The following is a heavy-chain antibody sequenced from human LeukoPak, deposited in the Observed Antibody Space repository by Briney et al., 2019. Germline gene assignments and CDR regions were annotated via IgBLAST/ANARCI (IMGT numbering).Heavy chain of an antibody. CDR3: AKRNYGDYVLGAFDI. CDR2: ISGSGVNT. J-gene: IGHJ3*02. Sequence: GGSLRLSCAVSGFTFSSYAMSWVRQAPGKGLEWVSAISGSGVNTYYADSVKGRFTISRDNSKNTLYLQMTSLRAEDTAVYYCAKRNYGDYVLGAFDIWGQGTMVSVSS. D-gene: IGHD4-17*01. V-gene: IGHV3-23*01. CDR1: GFTFSSYA.